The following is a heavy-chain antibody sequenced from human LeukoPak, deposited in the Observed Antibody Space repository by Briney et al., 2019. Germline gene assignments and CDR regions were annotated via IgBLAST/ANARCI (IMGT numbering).Heavy chain of an antibody. CDR3: ARAYSSWYPCNWLDP. Sequence: GASVKVSCKASGYTFTSYDINWVRQATGQGLEWMGWMNPNSGNTGYAQKFQGRVTITRNTSISTAYMELSSLRSEDTAVYYCARAYSSWYPCNWLDPWGQGTLVTVSS. CDR2: MNPNSGNT. D-gene: IGHD6-13*01. J-gene: IGHJ5*02. CDR1: GYTFTSYD. V-gene: IGHV1-8*03.